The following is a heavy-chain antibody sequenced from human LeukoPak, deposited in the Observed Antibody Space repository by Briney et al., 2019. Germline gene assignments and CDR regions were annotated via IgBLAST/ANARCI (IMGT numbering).Heavy chain of an antibody. CDR2: IYYSGST. CDR1: GGSISSSSYY. D-gene: IGHD3-16*01. Sequence: SETLSLTCTVSGGSISSSSYYWGWIRQPPGKGLEWIGSIYYSGSTYYNPSLKSRVTISVDTSKNQFSLKLSSVTAADTAVYYCARGLGFEYYYYYYMDVWGKGTTVTISS. V-gene: IGHV4-39*07. CDR3: ARGLGFEYYYYYYMDV. J-gene: IGHJ6*03.